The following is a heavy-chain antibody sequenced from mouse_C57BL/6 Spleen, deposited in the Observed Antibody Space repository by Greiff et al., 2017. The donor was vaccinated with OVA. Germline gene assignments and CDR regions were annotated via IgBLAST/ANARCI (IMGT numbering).Heavy chain of an antibody. V-gene: IGHV1-69*01. Sequence: QVQLQQSGAELVMPGASVKLSCKASGYTFTSYWMHWVKQRPGQGLEWIGEIDPSDSYTNYNQKFKGKSTLTVDKSSSTAYMQLSSLTSEDSAVYYCARRFYGSSYAMDYWGQGTSVTVSS. D-gene: IGHD1-1*01. CDR3: ARRFYGSSYAMDY. CDR1: GYTFTSYW. J-gene: IGHJ4*01. CDR2: IDPSDSYT.